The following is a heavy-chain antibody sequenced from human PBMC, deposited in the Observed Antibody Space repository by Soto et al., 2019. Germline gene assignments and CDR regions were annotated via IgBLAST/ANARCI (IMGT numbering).Heavy chain of an antibody. J-gene: IGHJ3*02. CDR1: GGTISSGGDY. CDR2: IYYSGST. Sequence: PSETLSLPCTVAGGTISSGGDYCSFIRKHPGKGLEWIGYIYYSGSTYYNPSLKSRVTISVDTSKNQFSLKLSSVTAADTAVYYCARHKSGIAVAALADAFDIWGQGTMVTVSS. V-gene: IGHV4-31*03. D-gene: IGHD6-19*01. CDR3: ARHKSGIAVAALADAFDI.